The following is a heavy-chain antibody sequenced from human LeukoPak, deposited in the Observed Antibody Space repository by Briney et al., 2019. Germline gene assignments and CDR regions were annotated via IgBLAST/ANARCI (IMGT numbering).Heavy chain of an antibody. Sequence: PGRSLRLSCAASGFTFSSYAMHWVRQAPGKGLEWVAVTSYDGSNKYYADSVKGRFTISRDNSRNTLHLQMNSLRAEDTAVYSCAKASLRYFDWFSDYWGQGTLVTVSS. V-gene: IGHV3-30*18. J-gene: IGHJ4*02. CDR3: AKASLRYFDWFSDY. CDR1: GFTFSSYA. CDR2: TSYDGSNK. D-gene: IGHD3-9*01.